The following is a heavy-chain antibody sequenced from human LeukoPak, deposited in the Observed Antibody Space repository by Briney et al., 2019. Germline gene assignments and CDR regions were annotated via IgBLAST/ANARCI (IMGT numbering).Heavy chain of an antibody. D-gene: IGHD5-18*01. Sequence: GESLKISCKGSGYSFTSYSIGWVRQMPGKGLEWMGIIYPGDSDTRYSPSFQGQVTISADKSISTAYLQWSSLKASDTAMYFCARLRDYTYGYSDYWGQGTLVTVSS. J-gene: IGHJ4*02. CDR3: ARLRDYTYGYSDY. CDR2: IYPGDSDT. CDR1: GYSFTSYS. V-gene: IGHV5-51*01.